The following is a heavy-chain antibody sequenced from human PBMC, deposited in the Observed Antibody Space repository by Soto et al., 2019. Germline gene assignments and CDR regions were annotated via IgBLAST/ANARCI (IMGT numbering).Heavy chain of an antibody. V-gene: IGHV5-51*01. CDR1: GYSFTSYW. CDR3: ARQKIKYCSSTSCYWDY. D-gene: IGHD2-2*01. J-gene: IGHJ4*02. CDR2: IYPGDSDT. Sequence: GESLNISCKGSGYSFTSYWIGWVRQMPGKGLEWMGIIYPGDSDTRYSPSFQGQVTISADKSISTAYLQWSSLKASDTAMYYCARQKIKYCSSTSCYWDYWGQGTLVTVSS.